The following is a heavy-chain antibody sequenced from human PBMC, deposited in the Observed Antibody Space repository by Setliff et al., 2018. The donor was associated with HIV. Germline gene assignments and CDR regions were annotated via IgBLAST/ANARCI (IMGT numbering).Heavy chain of an antibody. V-gene: IGHV4-31*03. CDR3: ARVPTSSWYVTTQRTKEYFQQ. D-gene: IGHD6-13*01. CDR1: GGSISGGGYY. CDR2: IYYIGNT. J-gene: IGHJ1*01. Sequence: SETLSLTCTVSGGSISGGGYYWSWIRQHPGKGLDWIGNIYYIGNTDYNPSLKSRVTISVDTSRNQFSLRLSSVTAADTAIYYCARVPTSSWYVTTQRTKEYFQQWGQGTLVTVSS.